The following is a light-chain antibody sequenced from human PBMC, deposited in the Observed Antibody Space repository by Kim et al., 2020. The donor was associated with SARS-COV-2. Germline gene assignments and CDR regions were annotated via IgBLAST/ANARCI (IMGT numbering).Light chain of an antibody. Sequence: GPWVTISCSVSSSNIGSETVDWYQHLPGAAPQLLIYNNNQRPSGVPDRFSASKSGTSASLAISGLQSEDEADYYCAAWDDSLNGPVFGGGTQLTVL. J-gene: IGLJ3*02. CDR1: SSNIGSET. CDR3: AAWDDSLNGPV. V-gene: IGLV1-44*01. CDR2: NNN.